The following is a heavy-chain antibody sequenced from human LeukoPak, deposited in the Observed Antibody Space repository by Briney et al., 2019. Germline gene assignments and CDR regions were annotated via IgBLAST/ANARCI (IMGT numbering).Heavy chain of an antibody. CDR1: GFTFSSHS. D-gene: IGHD7-27*01. CDR2: IDSGSGNI. V-gene: IGHV3-48*02. Sequence: GRSLRLSCAASGFTFSSHSMNWVRQAPGKGLEWFSYIDSGSGNIYYRDSVKGRFTISRDNAQDSLYLQMDSLRDEDTAVYYCAREDDDWGPNTLDVWGQGTVVTVSS. CDR3: AREDDDWGPNTLDV. J-gene: IGHJ3*01.